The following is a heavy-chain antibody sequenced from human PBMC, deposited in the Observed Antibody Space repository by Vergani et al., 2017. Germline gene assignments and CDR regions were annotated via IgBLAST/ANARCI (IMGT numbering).Heavy chain of an antibody. J-gene: IGHJ6*02. V-gene: IGHV1-18*01. CDR1: VYTFTSYG. D-gene: IGHD6-19*01. Sequence: QVQLVQSGAEVKKPGASVKVPCKASVYTFTSYGISWVRQATGQGLEWMGWISAYNGNTNYAQKPQGRVNMTTDTSTSTANMELRGLRSDDTAVYYCARAERGWLNYYYGMDVWGQGTTVTVSS. CDR3: ARAERGWLNYYYGMDV. CDR2: ISAYNGNT.